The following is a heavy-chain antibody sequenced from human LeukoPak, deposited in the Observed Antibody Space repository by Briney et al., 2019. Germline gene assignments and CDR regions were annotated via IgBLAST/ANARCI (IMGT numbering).Heavy chain of an antibody. Sequence: GRSLRLSCAASGFNFSNHGMHWVRQAPGKGLDWVAFIWDDGSNKYYTDPLKGRFTISRDNSKNTLFLEMNNVRAEDTAVYYCARVQRGQTYGMDVWGQGTTVTVSS. CDR2: IWDDGSNK. CDR3: ARVQRGQTYGMDV. J-gene: IGHJ6*02. D-gene: IGHD3-10*01. V-gene: IGHV3-33*01. CDR1: GFNFSNHG.